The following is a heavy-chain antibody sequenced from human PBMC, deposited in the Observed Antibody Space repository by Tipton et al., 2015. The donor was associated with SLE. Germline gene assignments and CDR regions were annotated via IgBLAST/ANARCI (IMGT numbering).Heavy chain of an antibody. J-gene: IGHJ4*02. CDR2: ISWSSGNR. CDR3: ATASVRSPYYFDY. CDR1: GFSFADYA. V-gene: IGHV3-9*01. D-gene: IGHD4-17*01. Sequence: SLRLSCAASGFSFADYAMHWVRQVPGKGLEWVSGISWSSGNRHYADSVKGRFTISRDNSKNSLYLQMNSLRTEDTALYYCATASVRSPYYFDYWGQGTLVTVSS.